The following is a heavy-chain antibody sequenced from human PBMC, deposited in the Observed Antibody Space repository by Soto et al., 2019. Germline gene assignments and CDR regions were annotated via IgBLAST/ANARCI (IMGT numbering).Heavy chain of an antibody. V-gene: IGHV1-69*01. D-gene: IGHD3-22*01. CDR3: ARGSNYYDSSGYTVGAHYYYYYGTDV. CDR1: GGTFSSYA. CDR2: IIPIFGTA. J-gene: IGHJ6*02. Sequence: QVQLVQSGAEVKKPGSSVKVSCKASGGTFSSYAISWVRQAPGQGLEWMGGIIPIFGTANYAQKFQGRVTITADESTSTAYMELSSLRSEDTAVYYCARGSNYYDSSGYTVGAHYYYYYGTDVWGQGTTVTVSS.